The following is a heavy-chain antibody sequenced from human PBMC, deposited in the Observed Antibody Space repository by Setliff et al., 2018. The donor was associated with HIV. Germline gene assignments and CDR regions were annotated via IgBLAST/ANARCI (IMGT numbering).Heavy chain of an antibody. CDR3: ARGNDYGDYDH. J-gene: IGHJ4*02. CDR1: GGSFSGYY. V-gene: IGHV4-34*01. D-gene: IGHD4-17*01. CDR2: INHSGST. Sequence: SETLSLTCAVYGGSFSGYYWSWIRQPPGKGLEWIGEINHSGSTNYNPSLKSRVTISVDTSKNQFSLRLSSVTAADTAVYYCARGNDYGDYDHWGQGTLVTVSS.